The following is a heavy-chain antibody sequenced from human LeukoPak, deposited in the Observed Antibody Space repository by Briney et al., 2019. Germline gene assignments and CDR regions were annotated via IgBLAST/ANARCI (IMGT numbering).Heavy chain of an antibody. J-gene: IGHJ4*02. CDR1: GGTFSSYA. CDR2: IIPILGIA. Sequence: ASVKVSCKASGGTFSSYAISWVRQAPGQGLEWMGRIIPILGIANYAQKFQGRVTITADKSTSTAYTELSSLRSEDTAVYYCARDLQGITIPRIWGQGTLVTVSS. CDR3: ARDLQGITIPRI. D-gene: IGHD3-10*01. V-gene: IGHV1-69*04.